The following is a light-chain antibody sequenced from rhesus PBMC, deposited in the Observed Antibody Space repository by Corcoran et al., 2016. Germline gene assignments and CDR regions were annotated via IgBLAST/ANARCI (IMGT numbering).Light chain of an antibody. CDR1: QNIYSY. CDR3: QHYYDNPRT. Sequence: DIQMTQSPSALSASAGDRVTISCRASQNIYSYLAWYQQKPGKAPKLLIYGASSVQTGIPYRFSGSRSGTYFTLTISSLQPEDSATCSCQHYYDNPRTFGRGTKVEIK. J-gene: IGKJ1*01. CDR2: GAS. V-gene: IGKV1S12*01.